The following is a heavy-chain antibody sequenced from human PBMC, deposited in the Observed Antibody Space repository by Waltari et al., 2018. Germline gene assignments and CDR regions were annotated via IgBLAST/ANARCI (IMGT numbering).Heavy chain of an antibody. Sequence: EVQLVESGGGLVQPGRSLRLSCAASGFTFDDYAMHWVRQAPGKGLEWVSGISWNSGSRCYADSVKGRFTISRDNAKNSLYLQMNSLRAEDTAVYYCATDRQAGDQYLIVMDVWGKGTTVTVSS. D-gene: IGHD7-27*01. CDR2: ISWNSGSR. CDR1: GFTFDDYA. V-gene: IGHV3-9*01. CDR3: ATDRQAGDQYLIVMDV. J-gene: IGHJ6*04.